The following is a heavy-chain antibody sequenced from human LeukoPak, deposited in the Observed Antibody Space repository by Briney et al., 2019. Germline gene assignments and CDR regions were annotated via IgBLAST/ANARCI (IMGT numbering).Heavy chain of an antibody. V-gene: IGHV3-53*01. D-gene: IGHD2-8*02. CDR1: GFIVSDDY. Sequence: PGGSPRLSCAASGFIVSDDYISWVRQTPGQGLEWVSVIYSGGATMYADSVKGRFAISRDNAKNTVHLQMNSLRAEDTAVYYCASGGKYCTGGACYGDWGQGTLVTVSS. J-gene: IGHJ4*02. CDR2: IYSGGAT. CDR3: ASGGKYCTGGACYGD.